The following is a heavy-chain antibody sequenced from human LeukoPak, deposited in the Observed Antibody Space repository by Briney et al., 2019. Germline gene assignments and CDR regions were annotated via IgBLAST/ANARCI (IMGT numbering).Heavy chain of an antibody. CDR2: ISSSSSYI. D-gene: IGHD3-22*01. CDR1: GFTFSSYS. Sequence: PGGSLRLSCAASGFTFSSYSMNWVRQAPGKGLEWVSSISSSSSYIYYADSVKGRFTISRDNAKNSLYLQMNSLRAEYKAVYYCARGYRQVSSGPYWYFDLWGRGTLVTVSS. J-gene: IGHJ2*01. CDR3: ARGYRQVSSGPYWYFDL. V-gene: IGHV3-21*01.